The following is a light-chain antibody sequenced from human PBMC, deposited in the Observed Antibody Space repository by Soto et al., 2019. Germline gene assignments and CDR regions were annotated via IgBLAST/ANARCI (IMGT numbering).Light chain of an antibody. CDR2: GAS. CDR1: QSVSSSY. CDR3: QHYGSSSMYT. V-gene: IGKV3-20*01. J-gene: IGKJ2*01. Sequence: EIVLTQSPGTLSLSPGERATLSCRASQSVSSSYLAWYQQKPGQAPRLLIYGASSRPTGIPDRFSGSGSGTDFTLTISRLVPEDFAVYYCQHYGSSSMYTFGQGTKLEIK.